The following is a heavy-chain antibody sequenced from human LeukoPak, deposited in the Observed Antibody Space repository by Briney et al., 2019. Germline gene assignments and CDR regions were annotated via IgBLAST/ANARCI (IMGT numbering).Heavy chain of an antibody. CDR3: ARAGLTEDYYGSGSYSY. V-gene: IGHV1-2*02. J-gene: IGHJ4*02. CDR2: INPNSGGT. CDR1: GYTFTGYY. Sequence: GASVKVSCEASGYTFTGYYMHWVRQAPGQGLEWMGWINPNSGGTNYAQKFQGRVTMTRDTSISTAYMELSRLRSDDTAVYYCARAGLTEDYYGSGSYSYWGQGTLVTVSS. D-gene: IGHD3-10*01.